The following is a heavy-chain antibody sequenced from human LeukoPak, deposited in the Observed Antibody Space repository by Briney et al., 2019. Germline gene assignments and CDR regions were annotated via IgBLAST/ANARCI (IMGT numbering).Heavy chain of an antibody. CDR3: ARAGHHDSSGQYYFDY. Sequence: PVESLKISCKGSGYSFTSYWIGWVRQMPGKGLEWMGIINPGDSDTRYSPSFQGQVTISADKSISTAYLQWSSLKASDTAMYYCARAGHHDSSGQYYFDYWGQGTLVTVSS. CDR2: INPGDSDT. CDR1: GYSFTSYW. D-gene: IGHD3-22*01. V-gene: IGHV5-51*03. J-gene: IGHJ4*02.